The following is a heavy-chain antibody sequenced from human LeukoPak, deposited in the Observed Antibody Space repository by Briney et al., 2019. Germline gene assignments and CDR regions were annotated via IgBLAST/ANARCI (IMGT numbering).Heavy chain of an antibody. CDR2: ISAYNGNT. CDR3: ARVALLWFGETYCYYYMDV. CDR1: GYTFTSYG. J-gene: IGHJ6*03. D-gene: IGHD3-10*01. V-gene: IGHV1-18*01. Sequence: ASVKVSCKASGYTFTSYGISWVRQAPGQGLEWMGWISAYNGNTNYAQKLQGRVTMTTDTSTSTAYMELRSLRSDDTAVYYCARVALLWFGETYCYYYMDVWGKGTTVTVSS.